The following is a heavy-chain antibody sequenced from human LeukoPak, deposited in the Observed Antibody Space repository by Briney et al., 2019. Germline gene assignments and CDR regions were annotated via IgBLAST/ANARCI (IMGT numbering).Heavy chain of an antibody. J-gene: IGHJ4*02. D-gene: IGHD4-11*01. CDR2: INPSGGST. Sequence: GASVKLSCKASGYTFTSYYVHWVRQAPGQGLEWMGIINPSGGSTSYAQKCQGRATMTRDMSTSTVYMELSSLRSEDTAVYYCPLMTTPKKNVDYGGQGTLVTVSS. CDR3: PLMTTPKKNVDY. V-gene: IGHV1-46*01. CDR1: GYTFTSYY.